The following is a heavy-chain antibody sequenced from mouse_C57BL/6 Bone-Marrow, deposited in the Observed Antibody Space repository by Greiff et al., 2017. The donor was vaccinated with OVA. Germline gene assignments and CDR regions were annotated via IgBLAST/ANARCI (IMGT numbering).Heavy chain of an antibody. V-gene: IGHV1-5*01. CDR2: IYPGNSDT. CDR1: GYTFTSYW. D-gene: IGHD2-1*01. CDR3: GGNYLSWFAY. Sequence: EVQLQQSGTVLARPGASVKMSCKTSGYTFTSYWMHWVKQRPGQGLEWIGAIYPGNSDTSYNQKFKGKAKLTAVISASTAYMELSSLTNEDSAVYYCGGNYLSWFAYWGQGTLVTVSA. J-gene: IGHJ3*01.